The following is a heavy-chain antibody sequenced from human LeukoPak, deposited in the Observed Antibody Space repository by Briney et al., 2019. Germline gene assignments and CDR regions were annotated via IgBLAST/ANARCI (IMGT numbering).Heavy chain of an antibody. J-gene: IGHJ4*02. CDR1: GTSISSYY. CDR2: ISTSGNT. D-gene: IGHD3-9*01. V-gene: IGHV4-4*07. CDR3: ARLSRGSYILTGYRS. Sequence: SETLSLTCTVSGTSISSYYWNWIRQPAGKRLEWIGRIGRISTSGNTNYNPSLKSRVTLSLDTSKNRFSLKLSSVTAADTAVYYCARLSRGSYILTGYRSWGQGTLVTVSS.